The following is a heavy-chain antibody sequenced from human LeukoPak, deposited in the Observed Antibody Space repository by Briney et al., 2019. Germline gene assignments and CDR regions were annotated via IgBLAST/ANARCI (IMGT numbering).Heavy chain of an antibody. V-gene: IGHV4-39*07. D-gene: IGHD3-22*01. J-gene: IGHJ5*02. Sequence: PSETLSLTCTVSGGSISSSSYYWGWIRQPPGKGLEWIGSIYYSGSTYYNPSLKSRVTISVDTSKNQFSLKLSSVTAADTAVYYCASFGLYYYDSSGYYANWFDPWGQGTLVTVSS. CDR2: IYYSGST. CDR1: GGSISSSSYY. CDR3: ASFGLYYYDSSGYYANWFDP.